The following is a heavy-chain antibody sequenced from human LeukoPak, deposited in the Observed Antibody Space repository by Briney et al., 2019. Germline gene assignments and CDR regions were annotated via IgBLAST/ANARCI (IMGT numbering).Heavy chain of an antibody. D-gene: IGHD6-19*01. V-gene: IGHV4-59*08. CDR2: IHYSGIT. J-gene: IGHJ3*02. Sequence: SETLSLNCTVSGGSISGHYWSWIRQPPGKGLEWIGYIHYSGITHYSPSLESRVTISVDTSKNQFSLKLSSVTAADTAVYYCARGSPRPDIWGQGTMVTASS. CDR1: GGSISGHY. CDR3: ARGSPRPDI.